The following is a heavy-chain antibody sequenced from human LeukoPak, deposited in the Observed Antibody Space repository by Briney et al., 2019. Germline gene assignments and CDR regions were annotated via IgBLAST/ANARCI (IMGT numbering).Heavy chain of an antibody. CDR3: ARDSGSSWYALSHHWFDP. J-gene: IGHJ5*02. V-gene: IGHV3-30-3*01. CDR2: ISYDGSNK. D-gene: IGHD6-13*01. CDR1: GFTFSSYA. Sequence: GGSLRLSCAASGFTFSSYAMHWVRQAPGKGLEWVAVISYDGSNKYYADSVKGRFTISRDNSKNTLYLQMSSLRAEDTAVYYCARDSGSSWYALSHHWFDPWGQGTLVTASS.